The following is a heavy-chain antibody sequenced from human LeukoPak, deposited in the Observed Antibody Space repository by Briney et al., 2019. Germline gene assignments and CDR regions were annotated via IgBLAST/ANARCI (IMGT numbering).Heavy chain of an antibody. D-gene: IGHD2-2*01. Sequence: GGSLRLSCAASEFTFSSYWIHWVRQAPGKGLVWVSRINSDGGTTTYADSVKGRFTISRDNAKNTLYLQMSSLRVEDTAMYYCARENCGSTSCYWGFDYWGLGTLVTVSS. CDR2: INSDGGTT. J-gene: IGHJ4*02. CDR1: EFTFSSYW. V-gene: IGHV3-74*01. CDR3: ARENCGSTSCYWGFDY.